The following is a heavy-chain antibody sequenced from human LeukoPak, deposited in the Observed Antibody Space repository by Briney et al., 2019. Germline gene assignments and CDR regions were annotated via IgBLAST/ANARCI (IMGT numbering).Heavy chain of an antibody. Sequence: PSETLSLTCTVFGGSISSYYWSWIRQPPGKGLEWIGYIYYSGSTNYNPSLKSRVTISVDTSKNQFSLKLSSVTAADTAVYYCARALWFGELSYYYYYYYMDVWGKGTTVTASS. V-gene: IGHV4-59*01. D-gene: IGHD3-10*01. CDR3: ARALWFGELSYYYYYYYMDV. CDR1: GGSISSYY. CDR2: IYYSGST. J-gene: IGHJ6*03.